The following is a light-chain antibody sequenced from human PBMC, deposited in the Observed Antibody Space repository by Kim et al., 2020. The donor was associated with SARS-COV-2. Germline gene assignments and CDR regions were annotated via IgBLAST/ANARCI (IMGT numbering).Light chain of an antibody. CDR2: DAS. Sequence: EVVMTQSPGTLSVSPGERATLSCRASQSLSSNLAWYQQKPGQAPRLLIYDASTRATGIPARFSGSGSGTEFTLTISSLQSEDFAVYFCQQYNNWPLTFGRGTKVDIK. V-gene: IGKV3-15*01. J-gene: IGKJ4*01. CDR1: QSLSSN. CDR3: QQYNNWPLT.